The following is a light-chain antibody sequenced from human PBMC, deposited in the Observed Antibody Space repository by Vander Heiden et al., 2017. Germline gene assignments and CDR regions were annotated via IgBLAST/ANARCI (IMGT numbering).Light chain of an antibody. Sequence: QSVLSQPPSASGPPGQRVTFSCSGSNSNIGHNSVNWYQQLPGSAPKLLIHSNDKRPAGVPDRFSASKSGASAYLAISGLQAGDEGDYYCATWEVSLNGWVFGGGTKLTVL. CDR3: ATWEVSLNGWV. CDR2: SND. V-gene: IGLV1-44*01. CDR1: NSNIGHNS. J-gene: IGLJ3*02.